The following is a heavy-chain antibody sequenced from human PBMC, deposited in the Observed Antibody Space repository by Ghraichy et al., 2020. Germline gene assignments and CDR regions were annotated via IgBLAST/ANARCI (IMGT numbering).Heavy chain of an antibody. V-gene: IGHV4-59*01. CDR3: ARSTTVTTRRSGAFDI. J-gene: IGHJ3*02. Sequence: SETLSLTCTVSGGSISSYYWSWIRQPPGKGLEWIGYIYYSGSTNYNPSLKSRVTISVDTSKNQFSLKLSSVTAADTAVYYCARSTTVTTRRSGAFDIWGQGIMVTVSS. CDR2: IYYSGST. D-gene: IGHD4-11*01. CDR1: GGSISSYY.